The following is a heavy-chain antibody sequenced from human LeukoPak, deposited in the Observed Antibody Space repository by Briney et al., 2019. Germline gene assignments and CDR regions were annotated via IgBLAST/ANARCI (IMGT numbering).Heavy chain of an antibody. D-gene: IGHD3-22*01. Sequence: GGSLRLSCAASGFTFSSYGMHWVRQAPGKGLEWVAVISYDGSNKYYADSVKGRFTISRDDSKNTLYLQMNSLRAEDTAVYYCAKDRLDEISSGCFDYWGQGTLVTVSS. J-gene: IGHJ4*02. CDR2: ISYDGSNK. V-gene: IGHV3-30*18. CDR1: GFTFSSYG. CDR3: AKDRLDEISSGCFDY.